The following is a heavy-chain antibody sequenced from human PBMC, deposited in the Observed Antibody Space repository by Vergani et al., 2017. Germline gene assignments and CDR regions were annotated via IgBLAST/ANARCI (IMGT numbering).Heavy chain of an antibody. CDR2: IYHSGST. J-gene: IGHJ4*02. Sequence: QVQLQESGPGLVKPSETLSLTCAVSGYSISSGYYWGWIRQPPGKGLEWIGSIYHSGSTYYNPSLKRRVTISVDTSKNQFSLKLSSVTAADTAVYYCARDSRTWDYVPFDYWGQGTLVTVSS. CDR3: ARDSRTWDYVPFDY. V-gene: IGHV4-38-2*02. D-gene: IGHD4-17*01. CDR1: GYSISSGYY.